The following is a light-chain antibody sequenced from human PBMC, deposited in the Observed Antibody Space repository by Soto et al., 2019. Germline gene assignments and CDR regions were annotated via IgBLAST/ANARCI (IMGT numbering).Light chain of an antibody. J-gene: IGKJ1*01. V-gene: IGKV3-15*01. CDR1: PSVSSN. CDR3: QQYNNWPQT. CDR2: GAS. Sequence: EIVMTQSPVTLSVSPGERATLSCRASPSVSSNLAWYQQKPGQAPRLLIYGASTRATGIPARFSGSGSGTEFTLTISSLQSEDFAVYYCQQYNNWPQTFGQGTKVEIK.